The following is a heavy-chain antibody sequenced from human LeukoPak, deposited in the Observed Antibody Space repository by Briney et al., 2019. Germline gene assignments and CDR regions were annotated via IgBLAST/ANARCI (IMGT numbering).Heavy chain of an antibody. CDR1: DYSISNTYY. Sequence: SETLSLTCTVSDYSISNTYYWGWIRQPPGKGLEWIGNIHHSGITNYNPSLKSRVSISIDTSKNQFSLKLTSLRAADTAVYYCAREGPIQFLEQIDFWGQGSLVTVSS. V-gene: IGHV4-38-2*02. CDR3: AREGPIQFLEQIDF. D-gene: IGHD3-3*01. J-gene: IGHJ4*02. CDR2: IHHSGIT.